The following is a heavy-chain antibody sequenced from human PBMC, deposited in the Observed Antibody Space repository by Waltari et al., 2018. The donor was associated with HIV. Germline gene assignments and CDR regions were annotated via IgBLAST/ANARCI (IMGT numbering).Heavy chain of an antibody. CDR1: GFSVRTYG. V-gene: IGHV3-30*18. J-gene: IGHJ4*02. CDR2: ISSDGNNE. CDR3: AKSLFGVVKYQNLFDY. Sequence: QVQLVESRGGVVHPGGSLSISCAASGFSVRTYGSHWVRQAPGKGLEWMAFISSDGNNEYYADSVKGRFTVSRDNSRNTLHLLMDSLRVEDTAIYYCAKSLFGVVKYQNLFDYWAQGTLVTVSS. D-gene: IGHD3-3*01.